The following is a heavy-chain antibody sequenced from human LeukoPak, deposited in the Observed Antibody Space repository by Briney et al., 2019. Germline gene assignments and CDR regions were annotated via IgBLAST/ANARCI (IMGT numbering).Heavy chain of an antibody. CDR1: GFTFSDYY. V-gene: IGHV3-11*01. Sequence: GSLRLSCAASGFTFSDYYMGWIRQAPGKGREWVSYISSSGSTIYYADSVKGRFTISRDNANNSLYLQMNSLRAEDTAVYYCARDLLGEGDILTGYYTNWGQGTLVTVSS. J-gene: IGHJ4*02. CDR2: ISSSGSTI. CDR3: ARDLLGEGDILTGYYTN. D-gene: IGHD3-9*01.